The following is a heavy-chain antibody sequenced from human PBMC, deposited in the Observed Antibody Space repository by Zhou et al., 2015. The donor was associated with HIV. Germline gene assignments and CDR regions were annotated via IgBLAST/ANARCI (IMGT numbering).Heavy chain of an antibody. J-gene: IGHJ3*02. Sequence: QVQLVQSGAEVKKPGSSVKVSCKASGGTFSSYAISWVRQAPGQGLEWMGGIIPIFGTANYAQKFQGRVTITADESTSTAYMELSSLRSEDTAVYYCARSYSSGRPVFDAFDIWGQGTMVTVSS. CDR2: IIPIFGTA. D-gene: IGHD6-19*01. CDR1: GGTFSSYA. V-gene: IGHV1-69*01. CDR3: ARSYSSGRPVFDAFDI.